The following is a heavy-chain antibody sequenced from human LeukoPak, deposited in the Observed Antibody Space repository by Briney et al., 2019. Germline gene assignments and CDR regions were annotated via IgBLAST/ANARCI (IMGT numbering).Heavy chain of an antibody. J-gene: IGHJ3*02. CDR3: ATVHPGGYCSSTSCYHPHDAFDI. D-gene: IGHD2-2*01. CDR1: GFSFTTYW. V-gene: IGHV3-7*01. Sequence: GGSLRLSCAASGFSFTTYWMSWVRQAPGKGLEWVANINQDGTEKYYVDSVKGRFTISRDNAKNSLYLQMNSLRAEDTAVYYCATVHPGGYCSSTSCYHPHDAFDIWGQGTMVTVSS. CDR2: INQDGTEK.